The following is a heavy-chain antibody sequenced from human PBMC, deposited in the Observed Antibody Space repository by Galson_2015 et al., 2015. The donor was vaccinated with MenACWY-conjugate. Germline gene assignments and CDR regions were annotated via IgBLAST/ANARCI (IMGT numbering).Heavy chain of an antibody. Sequence: SLRLSCAASGFTFSNYWMHWVRQGPGKGLEWLSRIDNDGNRITYADSMKGRFTISRDNAKNTLYLQINSVRADDTAVYYCSRGGEAKLIIVGGISDIWGQGTTVTVSS. CDR2: IDNDGNRI. V-gene: IGHV3-74*01. D-gene: IGHD1-26*01. J-gene: IGHJ3*02. CDR1: GFTFSNYW. CDR3: SRGGEAKLIIVGGISDI.